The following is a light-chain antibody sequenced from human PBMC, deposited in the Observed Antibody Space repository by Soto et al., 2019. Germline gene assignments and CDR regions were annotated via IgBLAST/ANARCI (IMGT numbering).Light chain of an antibody. J-gene: IGLJ2*01. Sequence: QSALTQPPSASGSPGQSVTISCTGTSSDVGGYNYVSWYQQHPGKAPKLMIYEVSKRPSGVPDRFSGSKSGNTASLTVSGLQAEDEVDYYCSSYAGSNKFVVFGGGAKLTV. CDR2: EVS. V-gene: IGLV2-8*01. CDR1: SSDVGGYNY. CDR3: SSYAGSNKFVV.